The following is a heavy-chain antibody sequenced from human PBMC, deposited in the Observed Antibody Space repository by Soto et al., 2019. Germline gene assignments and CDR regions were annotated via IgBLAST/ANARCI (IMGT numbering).Heavy chain of an antibody. Sequence: EVQLVESGGGLVHPGGSLGLSCAASGLTFSSHWMSWVRQAPGKGLEWVANIRQDGREEQYLDSVKGRFTLSRDNAKNSLYLQMNGLRVADTAVYNCAKSEGYSFDIRGQGTLVTVSS. V-gene: IGHV3-7*01. J-gene: IGHJ3*02. CDR1: GLTFSSHW. CDR2: IRQDGREE. D-gene: IGHD6-13*01. CDR3: AKSEGYSFDI.